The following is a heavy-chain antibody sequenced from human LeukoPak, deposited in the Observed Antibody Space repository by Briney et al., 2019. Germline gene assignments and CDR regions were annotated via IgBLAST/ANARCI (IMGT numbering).Heavy chain of an antibody. J-gene: IGHJ3*02. V-gene: IGHV4-34*01. D-gene: IGHD3-10*01. CDR2: INHSGST. CDR1: GGSLSGYY. CDR3: ASQTHYYGSGSYYDAFDI. Sequence: NPSETLSLTCAVYGGSLSGYYWSWIRQPPGKGLEWIGEINHSGSTNYNPSLKSRVTISVDTSKNQFSLKLSSVTAADTAVYYCASQTHYYGSGSYYDAFDIWGQGTMVTVSS.